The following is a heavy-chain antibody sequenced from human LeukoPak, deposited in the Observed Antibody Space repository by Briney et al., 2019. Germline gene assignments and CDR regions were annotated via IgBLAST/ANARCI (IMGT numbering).Heavy chain of an antibody. CDR2: IGGSGVDT. J-gene: IGHJ3*01. V-gene: IGHV3-23*01. Sequence: GGSLRLSCTASGFTFSNYALTWVRRAPGKGLEWVSSIGGSGVDTRYADSVRGLFTISRDNSRNTLYLTMDSLRAEDTAVYFCGRDPNGNYMGALDFWGQGTMVTVSS. CDR3: GRDPNGNYMGALDF. D-gene: IGHD4-17*01. CDR1: GFTFSNYA.